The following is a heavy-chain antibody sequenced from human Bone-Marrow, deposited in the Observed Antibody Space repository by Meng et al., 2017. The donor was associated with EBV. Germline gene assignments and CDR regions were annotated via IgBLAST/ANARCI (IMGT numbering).Heavy chain of an antibody. Sequence: EVQLVGSGGGLSQPGGSLILSCAASGFRVTRNYMPWVRQAPGKGLEWVSLIDSDDTTSHADSVKGRFTISRDSSKNSMYLQMNSLRAEDTAIYYCASISTSVGGFDYWGQGTLVTVSS. CDR3: ASISTSVGGFDY. J-gene: IGHJ4*02. CDR2: IDSDDTT. V-gene: IGHV3-53*01. D-gene: IGHD2-15*01. CDR1: GFRVTRNY.